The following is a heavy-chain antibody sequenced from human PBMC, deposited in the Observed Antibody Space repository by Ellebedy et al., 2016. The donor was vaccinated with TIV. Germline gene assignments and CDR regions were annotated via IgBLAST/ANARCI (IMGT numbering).Heavy chain of an antibody. J-gene: IGHJ6*02. CDR2: ISPGGNT. CDR1: GDSISSHF. Sequence: MPSETLSLTCTVSGDSISSHFWSWIRQLPGRGLEWIGYISPGGNTNLKTSLKGRVTMSIDTSKNQFSLNLNSVTAADTAVYYCARVSSWHYYDSLDVWGQGTTVTVSS. V-gene: IGHV4-4*08. CDR3: ARVSSWHYYDSLDV. D-gene: IGHD6-13*01.